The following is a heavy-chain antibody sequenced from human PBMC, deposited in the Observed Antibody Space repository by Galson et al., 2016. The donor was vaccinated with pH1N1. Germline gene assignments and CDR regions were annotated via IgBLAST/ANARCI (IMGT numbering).Heavy chain of an antibody. V-gene: IGHV3-21*03. CDR3: TKETSPEHYCTANPCSKVFDL. D-gene: IGHD4-11*01. Sequence: SLRLSCAASGFTFSSYGMSWVRQSPGKGLEWVSSISGSSRDTYFADSLKGRFTISRDNAKNLLYLEVNSLRAEDSGLYYCTKETSPEHYCTANPCSKVFDLWGQGTLVTVSS. CDR2: ISGSSRDT. J-gene: IGHJ4*02. CDR1: GFTFSSYG.